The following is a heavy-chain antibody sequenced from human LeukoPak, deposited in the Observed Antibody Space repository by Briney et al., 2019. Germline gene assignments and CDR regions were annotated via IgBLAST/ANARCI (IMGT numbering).Heavy chain of an antibody. CDR2: ISSSSSYI. CDR3: AKDYYYDSSGYLFDY. J-gene: IGHJ4*02. D-gene: IGHD3-22*01. Sequence: PGGSLRLSCAASGFTFSSYSMNWVRQAPGKGLEWVSSISSSSSYIYYADSVKGRFTISRDNAKNSVYLQMNSLRAEDTAVYYCAKDYYYDSSGYLFDYWGQGTLVTVSS. V-gene: IGHV3-21*03. CDR1: GFTFSSYS.